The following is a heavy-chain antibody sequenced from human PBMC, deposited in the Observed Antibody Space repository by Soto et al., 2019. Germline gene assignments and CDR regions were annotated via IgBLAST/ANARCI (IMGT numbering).Heavy chain of an antibody. J-gene: IGHJ3*02. Sequence: PGGSLGLSCAASGFTFSSYDMHWVRQATGKGLEWVSAIGTAGDTYYPGSVKGRFTISRENAKNSLYLQMNSLRAEDTAVYYCARDRPGSAFDIWGQGTMVTVSS. CDR2: IGTAGDT. V-gene: IGHV3-13*01. CDR3: ARDRPGSAFDI. CDR1: GFTFSSYD.